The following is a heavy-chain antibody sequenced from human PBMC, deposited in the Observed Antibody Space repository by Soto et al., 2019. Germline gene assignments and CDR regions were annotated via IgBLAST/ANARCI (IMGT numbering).Heavy chain of an antibody. CDR2: YYYSGRT. CDR3: ARGPPWRPWVQENWFDP. V-gene: IGHV4-61*01. Sequence: QVKLQESGPGLVKPSETLSLTCTVSGGSVSSGSYNWSWIRQPPGKGLEWIGYYYYSGRTNYNPSLKCRVTISVDTSKNQFSLKLSSVTAADTAVYYCARGPPWRPWVQENWFDPWGQGTLVTVSS. J-gene: IGHJ5*02. D-gene: IGHD1-1*01. CDR1: GGSVSSGSYN.